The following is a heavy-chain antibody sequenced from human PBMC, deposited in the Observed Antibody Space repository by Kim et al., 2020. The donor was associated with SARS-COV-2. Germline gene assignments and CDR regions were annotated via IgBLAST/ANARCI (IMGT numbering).Heavy chain of an antibody. CDR1: GGSISSSRYY. Sequence: SETLSLTCTVSGGSISSSRYYWGWIRQPPGKGLEWIGSIYYSGSTYYNPSLKSRITISVDTSKNQFSLKLSSVTAADTAVYYWERLGPGLLNWFDPWGQGSLVTGAS. D-gene: IGHD1-26*01. J-gene: IGHJ5*02. CDR2: IYYSGST. CDR3: ERLGPGLLNWFDP. V-gene: IGHV4-39*01.